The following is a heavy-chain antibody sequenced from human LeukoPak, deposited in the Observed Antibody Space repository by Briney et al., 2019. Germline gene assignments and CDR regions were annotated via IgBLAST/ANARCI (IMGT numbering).Heavy chain of an antibody. V-gene: IGHV3-53*01. D-gene: IGHD2-15*01. CDR3: ASIAEWQLRGAFDL. Sequence: GGSLRLSCAASRFIVRSNYMSWVRQAPGQGLEWVSFIYSGGTIYYADSVKGRFTLSRDDSKTTLYFQMNSLRAEDTAVYYCASIAEWQLRGAFDLWGQGTLITVSS. J-gene: IGHJ3*01. CDR1: RFIVRSNY. CDR2: IYSGGTI.